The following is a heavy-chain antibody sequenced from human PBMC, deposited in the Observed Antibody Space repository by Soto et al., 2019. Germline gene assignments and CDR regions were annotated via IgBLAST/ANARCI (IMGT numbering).Heavy chain of an antibody. V-gene: IGHV4-38-2*01. CDR3: ARGADIEGTTGDAFDI. CDR2: MYHNGNS. D-gene: IGHD5-12*01. J-gene: IGHJ3*02. CDR1: GFSISGGYY. Sequence: SETLSLTCAVCGFSISGGYYWGWIRQPPGKGLEWVAIMYHNGNSYYNPSLKGRVTISLDTSKTHFSLKLSSVTAADTAVYFCARGADIEGTTGDAFDICGQGTMVTVSS.